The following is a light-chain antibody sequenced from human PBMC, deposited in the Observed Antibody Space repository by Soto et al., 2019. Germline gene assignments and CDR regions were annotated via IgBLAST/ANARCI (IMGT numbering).Light chain of an antibody. CDR1: SSDVGGYNY. J-gene: IGLJ3*02. Sequence: SVLTQPASVSGSPGQLITISCNGTSSDVGGYNYVSWYRQHPGKASKLMIYEVSNRPSGVSNRFSGSKSGNTASLTISGLQAEDEADYYCSSFTSSSTEVFGGGTKVTVL. CDR3: SSFTSSSTEV. CDR2: EVS. V-gene: IGLV2-14*01.